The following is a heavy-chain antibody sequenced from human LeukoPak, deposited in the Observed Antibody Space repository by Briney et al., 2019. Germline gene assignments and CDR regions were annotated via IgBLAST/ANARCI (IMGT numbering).Heavy chain of an antibody. CDR3: ARDLGYGSGSYFDY. Sequence: SETLSLTCAVYGGSFSGYYWSWIRQPPGKGLEWIGEINHSGSTNYNPSLKSRVTISVDTSKNQFSLKLSSVTAADTAVYYCARDLGYGSGSYFDYWGQGTLVTVSS. CDR1: GGSFSGYY. CDR2: INHSGST. D-gene: IGHD3-10*01. V-gene: IGHV4-34*01. J-gene: IGHJ4*02.